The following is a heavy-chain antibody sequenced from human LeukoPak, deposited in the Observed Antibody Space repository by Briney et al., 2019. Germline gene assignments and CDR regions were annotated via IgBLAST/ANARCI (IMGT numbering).Heavy chain of an antibody. D-gene: IGHD4-11*01. CDR1: SASFDSKY. CDR2: ISISGST. Sequence: PSESLSLTCSLASASFDSKYWSWVRHPPGKGPEWIVCISISGSTTFSPSLRSRVAMSICTSKNQFSPKVYSVTAADTAVYYCANYIRIVHYYMYAWGKGTTGT. V-gene: IGHV4-4*09. CDR3: ANYIRIVHYYMYA. J-gene: IGHJ6*03.